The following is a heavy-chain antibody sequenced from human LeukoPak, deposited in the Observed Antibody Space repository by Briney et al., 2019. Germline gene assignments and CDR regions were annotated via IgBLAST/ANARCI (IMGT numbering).Heavy chain of an antibody. Sequence: SETLSLTCTVSGGSISSYYWSWIRQPPGKGLEWIGEINHSGSTNYNPSLKSRVTISVDTSKNQFSLKLSSVTAADTAVYYCAYGYSSYFDYWGQGTLVTVSS. CDR2: INHSGST. J-gene: IGHJ4*02. CDR3: AYGYSSYFDY. V-gene: IGHV4-34*01. D-gene: IGHD2-21*01. CDR1: GGSISSYY.